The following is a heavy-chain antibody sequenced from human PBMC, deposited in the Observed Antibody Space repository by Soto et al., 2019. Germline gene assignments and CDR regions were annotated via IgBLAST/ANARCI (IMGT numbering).Heavy chain of an antibody. D-gene: IGHD2-15*01. CDR2: IDRTGGAT. Sequence: GGSLRLSCVASGFAFNNYAMSWVRQAPGKGLEWVSTIDRTGGATHYADSVKGRFTISRDNSKDTLFLHMSILGVEDAAKYYCAEELGDGGPLFEFWGQGTLVTVS. CDR3: AEELGDGGPLFEF. J-gene: IGHJ4*02. V-gene: IGHV3-23*01. CDR1: GFAFNNYA.